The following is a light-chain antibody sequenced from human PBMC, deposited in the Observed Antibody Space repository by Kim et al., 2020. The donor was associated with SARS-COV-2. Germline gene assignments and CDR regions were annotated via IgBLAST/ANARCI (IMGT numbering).Light chain of an antibody. CDR3: SSYAGSKNVI. J-gene: IGLJ2*01. Sequence: QSALTQPPSASGSPGQSVTISCTGTSTDIGAYNYVSWYQQHPGKAPKLMIYEVTKRPSGVPDRFSGSKSGNTASLTVSGLQADDEADYYCSSYAGSKNVIFGGGTQLTVL. V-gene: IGLV2-8*01. CDR1: STDIGAYNY. CDR2: EVT.